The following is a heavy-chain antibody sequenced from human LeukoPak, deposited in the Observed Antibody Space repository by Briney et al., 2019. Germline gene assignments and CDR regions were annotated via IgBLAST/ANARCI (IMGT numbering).Heavy chain of an antibody. J-gene: IGHJ4*02. Sequence: PGGSLRLSCAASGFTFSDYYMSWIPPAPGKGLEGVSYISSSGSTIYYADPVKGRFTISRDNAKNSLYLQMNSLRAEDTAVYYCARSIDFWTGFDYWGQGTLVTVSS. D-gene: IGHD3/OR15-3a*01. CDR1: GFTFSDYY. V-gene: IGHV3-11*01. CDR2: ISSSGSTI. CDR3: ARSIDFWTGFDY.